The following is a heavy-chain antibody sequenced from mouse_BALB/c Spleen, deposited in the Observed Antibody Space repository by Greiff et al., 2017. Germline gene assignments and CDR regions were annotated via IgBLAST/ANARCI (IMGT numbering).Heavy chain of an antibody. CDR1: GFTFSSFG. V-gene: IGHV5-17*02. D-gene: IGHD2-1*01. J-gene: IGHJ2*01. CDR2: ISSGSSTI. Sequence: EVHLVESGGGLVQPGGSRKLSCAASGFTFSSFGMHWVRQAPEKGLEWVAYISSGSSTIYYADTVKGRFTISRDNPKNTLFLQMTSLRSEDTAMYYCARDGNRFDYWGQGTTLTVSS. CDR3: ARDGNRFDY.